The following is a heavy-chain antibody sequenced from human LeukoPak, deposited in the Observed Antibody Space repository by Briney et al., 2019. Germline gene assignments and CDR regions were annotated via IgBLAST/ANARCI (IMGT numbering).Heavy chain of an antibody. Sequence: ASVKVSCKASGYTFTSYDINWVRQATGQGLEWMGWMDPNSGNTGYAQKFQGRVTMTRNTSISTAYMELSSLRSEDTAVYYCARAVSPWVPAANWAGANDYWGQGTLVTVSS. CDR1: GYTFTSYD. J-gene: IGHJ4*02. D-gene: IGHD2-2*01. CDR3: ARAVSPWVPAANWAGANDY. V-gene: IGHV1-8*01. CDR2: MDPNSGNT.